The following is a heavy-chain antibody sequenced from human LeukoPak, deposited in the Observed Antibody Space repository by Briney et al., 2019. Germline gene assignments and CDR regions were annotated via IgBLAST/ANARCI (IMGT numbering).Heavy chain of an antibody. CDR2: IYHSGST. J-gene: IGHJ4*02. CDR1: GGSISSYY. D-gene: IGHD5-12*01. Sequence: SETLSLTCTVSGGSISSYYWSWIRQPPGKGLEWIGSIYHSGSTYYNPSLKSRVTISVDTSKNQFSLNVISMTAADTAMYYCASERGYHANWGQGTLVTVSS. CDR3: ASERGYHAN. V-gene: IGHV4-59*12.